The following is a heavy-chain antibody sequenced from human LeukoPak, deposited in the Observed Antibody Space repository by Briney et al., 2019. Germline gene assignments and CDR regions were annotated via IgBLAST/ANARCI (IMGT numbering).Heavy chain of an antibody. D-gene: IGHD5-18*01. CDR1: GGSVISGNSY. J-gene: IGHJ4*02. CDR2: IYYSGST. CDR3: ARDRGEYSYAYDY. V-gene: IGHV4-39*07. Sequence: SETLSLTCTVSGGSVISGNSYWGRIRQPPGQGLEWIGNIYYSGSTYYNPSLQSRVTISVDTSQNQFSLTLSSVTAADTAVYYCARDRGEYSYAYDYWGQGTLVTVSS.